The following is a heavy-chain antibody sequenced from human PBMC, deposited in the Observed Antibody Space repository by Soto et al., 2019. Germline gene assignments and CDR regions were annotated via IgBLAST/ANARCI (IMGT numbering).Heavy chain of an antibody. CDR3: AKAGAYCGGDCYSSWFDP. CDR1: GFTFSSYA. J-gene: IGHJ5*02. CDR2: IGGSGGST. Sequence: EVQLLESGGGLVQPGGSLRLSCAASGFTFSSYAMSWVRQAPGKGLEWVSAIGGSGGSTYYADSVRGRFTISRDNSKNTLYLQMNSLRAEDTAVYYCAKAGAYCGGDCYSSWFDPWGQGTLVTVSS. V-gene: IGHV3-23*01. D-gene: IGHD2-21*02.